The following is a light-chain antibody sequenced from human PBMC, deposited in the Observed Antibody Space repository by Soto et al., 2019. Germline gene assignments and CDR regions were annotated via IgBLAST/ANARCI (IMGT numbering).Light chain of an antibody. J-gene: IGKJ2*01. V-gene: IGKV1-39*01. Sequence: DIQMTQSPSSLSASVGDRVTITCRTSQSITNYLNWYQQKPGKAPKLLIYAASTLQSGVPSRFSSSGSGTDFTLTISSLQPGDFASYYCQQTYTSPLYTFGQGTKLEIK. CDR3: QQTYTSPLYT. CDR2: AAS. CDR1: QSITNY.